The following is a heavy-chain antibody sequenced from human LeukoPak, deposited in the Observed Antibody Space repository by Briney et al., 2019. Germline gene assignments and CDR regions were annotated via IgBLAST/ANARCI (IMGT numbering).Heavy chain of an antibody. J-gene: IGHJ6*03. D-gene: IGHD6-6*01. CDR3: AREKSSIAARRYYYYYYMDV. CDR1: GFTFSSYW. Sequence: GGSLRLSCAASGFTFSSYWMSWVRQAPGKGLEWVANIKQDGSEKYYVDSVKGRFTISRDNAKNSLYLQMNGLRAEDTAVYYCAREKSSIAARRYYYYYYMDVWGKGTTVTVSS. V-gene: IGHV3-7*01. CDR2: IKQDGSEK.